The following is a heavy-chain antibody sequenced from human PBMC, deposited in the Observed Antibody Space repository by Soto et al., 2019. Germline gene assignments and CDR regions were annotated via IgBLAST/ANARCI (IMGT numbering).Heavy chain of an antibody. CDR3: ARASTTVTTLDY. CDR1: GGSISSGGYS. Sequence: PSETLSLTCAVSGGSISSGGYSCNWIRQPPGKGLEWIGYIYHSGNTYYNPSLKSRVTISVDRSKNQFSLKLSSVTAADTAVYYCARASTTVTTLDYWGQGTLVTVSS. V-gene: IGHV4-30-2*01. CDR2: IYHSGNT. D-gene: IGHD4-17*01. J-gene: IGHJ4*02.